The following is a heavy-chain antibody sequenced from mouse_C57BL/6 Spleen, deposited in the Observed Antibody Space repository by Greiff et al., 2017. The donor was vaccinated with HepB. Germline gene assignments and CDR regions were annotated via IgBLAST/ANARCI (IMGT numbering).Heavy chain of an antibody. CDR2: IYPGSGNT. J-gene: IGHJ2*01. Sequence: QVQLKQSGAELVRPGASVKLSCKASGYTFTDYYINWVKQKPGQGLEWIARIYPGSGNTYYNEKFKGKATLTAEKSSSTAYMQLSSLTSEDSAVYFCARLYYGSSYYFDYWGQGTTLTVSS. V-gene: IGHV1-76*01. D-gene: IGHD1-1*01. CDR3: ARLYYGSSYYFDY. CDR1: GYTFTDYY.